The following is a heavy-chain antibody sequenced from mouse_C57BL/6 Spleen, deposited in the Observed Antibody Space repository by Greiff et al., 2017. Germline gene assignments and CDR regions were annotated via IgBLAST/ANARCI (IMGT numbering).Heavy chain of an antibody. CDR2: IHPHSGST. CDR1: GYTFTSYW. Sequence: QVQLQQPGAELVKPGASVKLSCKASGYTFTSYWMHWVKQRPGQGLEWIGTIHPHSGSTNYNEKFKSKATLTVDTSSSTAYMQLSSLTSEDSAVYYCASITTVAFDYWGQGTTLTVSS. J-gene: IGHJ2*01. CDR3: ASITTVAFDY. D-gene: IGHD1-1*01. V-gene: IGHV1-64*01.